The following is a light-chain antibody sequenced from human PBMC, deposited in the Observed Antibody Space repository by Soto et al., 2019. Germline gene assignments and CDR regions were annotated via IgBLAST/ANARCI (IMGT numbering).Light chain of an antibody. Sequence: ALTQAPATLSLSPGERAHICCRASQSVSYYLAWYQQKPGQAPSLFIYGASNRATGIPARFSGSGSGTDFTLTISSLEPEDFAVYYFQQYNNGPPITFGHGTRVEIK. CDR1: QSVSYY. CDR3: QQYNNGPPIT. CDR2: GAS. J-gene: IGKJ5*01. V-gene: IGKV3-11*01.